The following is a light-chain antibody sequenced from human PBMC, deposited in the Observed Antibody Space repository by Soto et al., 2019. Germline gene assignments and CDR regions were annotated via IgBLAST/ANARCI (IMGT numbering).Light chain of an antibody. V-gene: IGKV3-11*01. CDR1: QSVSKS. CDR3: QQRSNWPPYT. J-gene: IGKJ2*01. CDR2: DAS. Sequence: EIVLTQSTATLSLSPGERATLSCRASQSVSKSLAWYQQRPGQAPRLLIFDASNRATGVPARFSGSGSGTDFTLTISSLEPEDFAVYYCQQRSNWPPYTFGQGTKVEIK.